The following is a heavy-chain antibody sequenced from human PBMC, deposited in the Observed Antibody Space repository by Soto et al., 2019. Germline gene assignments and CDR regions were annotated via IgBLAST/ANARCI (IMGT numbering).Heavy chain of an antibody. D-gene: IGHD2-15*01. CDR1: GYTFTGYY. Sequence: ASVKVSCKASGYTFTGYYMHWVRQAPGQGLEWMGWINPNSGGTNYAQKFQGWVTMTRDTSISTAYMELSRLRSDDTAVYYCARSGVVVVAATDAAFDIWGQGTMVTVSS. V-gene: IGHV1-2*04. CDR2: INPNSGGT. J-gene: IGHJ3*02. CDR3: ARSGVVVVAATDAAFDI.